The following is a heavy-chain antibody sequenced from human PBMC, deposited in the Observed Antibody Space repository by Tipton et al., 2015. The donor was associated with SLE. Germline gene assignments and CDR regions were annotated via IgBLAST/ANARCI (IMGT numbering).Heavy chain of an antibody. J-gene: IGHJ4*02. D-gene: IGHD3-3*01. Sequence: SLRLSCAASGFTFSSYSMNWVRQAPGKGLEWVSYISSSSSTIYYADSAKGRFTISRDNAKKKLYLQMNSLRVEDTAVYYCARVDDFWSGLLDYWGQGTLVTVSS. CDR3: ARVDDFWSGLLDY. V-gene: IGHV3-48*04. CDR1: GFTFSSYS. CDR2: ISSSSSTI.